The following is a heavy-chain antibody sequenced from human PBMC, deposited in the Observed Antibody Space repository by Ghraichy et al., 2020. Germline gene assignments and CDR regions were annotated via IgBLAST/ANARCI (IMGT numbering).Heavy chain of an antibody. CDR2: IKQDGSEK. CDR1: GFTFSSYW. CDR3: ARDRKYGDYVLVFDI. V-gene: IGHV3-7*01. Sequence: GGSLRLSCAASGFTFSSYWMSWVRQAPGKGLEWVANIKQDGSEKYYVDSVKGRFTISRDNAKNSLYLQMNSLRAEDTAVYYCARDRKYGDYVLVFDIWGQGTMVTVSS. D-gene: IGHD4-17*01. J-gene: IGHJ3*02.